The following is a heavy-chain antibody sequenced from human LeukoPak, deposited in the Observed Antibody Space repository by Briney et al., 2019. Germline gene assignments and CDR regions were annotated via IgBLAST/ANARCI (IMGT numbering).Heavy chain of an antibody. Sequence: SETLSLTCTVSGGSISTYYWIWIRQPAGKRLEWIGRISTSGGTNYNPSLKSRATMSLDTSKNQFSLKLSSVTAADTAVYYCARGDDYGDYEAYWGQGTLVTVSS. J-gene: IGHJ4*02. CDR1: GGSISTYY. V-gene: IGHV4-4*07. CDR3: ARGDDYGDYEAY. CDR2: ISTSGGT. D-gene: IGHD4-17*01.